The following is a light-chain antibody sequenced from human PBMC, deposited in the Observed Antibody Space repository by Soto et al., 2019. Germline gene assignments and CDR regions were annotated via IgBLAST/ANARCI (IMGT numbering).Light chain of an antibody. CDR1: QIVLYSSNNKNY. CDR3: QQYYSTPIT. J-gene: IGKJ5*01. CDR2: WAS. V-gene: IGKV4-1*01. Sequence: EIVMTQSPYSLAVSLGERATINCKSSQIVLYSSNNKNYLAGYQQKPGQPPKLLIYWASTRESGVPDRFSGSGSGTDFTLTISSLQAEDVAVYYCQQYYSTPITFGQGTRLEIK.